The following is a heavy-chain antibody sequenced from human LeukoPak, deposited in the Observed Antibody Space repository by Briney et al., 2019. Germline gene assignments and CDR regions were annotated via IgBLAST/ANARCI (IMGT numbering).Heavy chain of an antibody. D-gene: IGHD5-18*01. J-gene: IGHJ4*02. CDR1: GDSISSNSAA. CDR3: ARDGYGYHTLDY. V-gene: IGHV6-1*01. CDR2: TYYRSKWYN. Sequence: SQTLSLTCAIPGDSISSNSAAWNWIRQSPSRGLEWLGRTYYRSKWYNDYAVSMKSRITVNPDTSKNQFSLQLNSVTPEGTAVYYCARDGYGYHTLDYWGQGTLVTVSS.